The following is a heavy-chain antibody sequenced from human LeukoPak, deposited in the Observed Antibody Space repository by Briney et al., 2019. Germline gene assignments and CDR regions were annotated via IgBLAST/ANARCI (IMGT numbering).Heavy chain of an antibody. D-gene: IGHD1-1*01. Sequence: PGGSLRLSCAASGFTFSDYGMSWVRQAPGKGLEWVSSIRGGDSGTYCADSVKGRFTISRDNSKNTLSLQMNSLGAEDTAVYFCAKLNRDVYNHYFDYWGQGALVTVSS. CDR2: IRGGDSGT. CDR1: GFTFSDYG. J-gene: IGHJ4*02. V-gene: IGHV3-23*01. CDR3: AKLNRDVYNHYFDY.